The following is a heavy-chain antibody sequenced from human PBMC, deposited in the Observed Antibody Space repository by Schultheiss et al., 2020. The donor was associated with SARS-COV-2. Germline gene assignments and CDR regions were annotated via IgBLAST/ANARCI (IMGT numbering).Heavy chain of an antibody. CDR1: GFTFSSYA. D-gene: IGHD3-22*01. CDR3: VKAVNYYDSSGYYYKYFDL. V-gene: IGHV3-64D*06. Sequence: GGSLRLSCSASGFTFSSYAMHWVRQAPGKGLEYVLAISSNGGSTYYADSVKGRFTISRDNSKNTLYLQMSSLRAEDTAVYYCVKAVNYYDSSGYYYKYFDLWGRGTLVTVSS. CDR2: ISSNGGST. J-gene: IGHJ2*01.